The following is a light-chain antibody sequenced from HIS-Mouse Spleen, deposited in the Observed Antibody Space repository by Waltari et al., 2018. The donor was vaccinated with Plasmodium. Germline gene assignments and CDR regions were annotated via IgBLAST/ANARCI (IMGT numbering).Light chain of an antibody. V-gene: IGKV3-11*01. CDR1: QSVSSY. CDR3: QQRSNWLT. Sequence: EIVLTQSPATLSLSPGERASQSVSSYLAWYQQKPGQAPRLLIYDASNRANGIPARFSGSGSGTDFTLTISSLEPEDFAVYYCQQRSNWLTFGGGTKVEIK. J-gene: IGKJ4*01. CDR2: DAS.